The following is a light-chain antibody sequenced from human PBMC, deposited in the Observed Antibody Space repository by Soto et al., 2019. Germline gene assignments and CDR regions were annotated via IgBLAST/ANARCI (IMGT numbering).Light chain of an antibody. CDR2: SAS. V-gene: IGKV3-20*01. CDR1: QSVSSGY. CDR3: QQYGNSPYT. J-gene: IGKJ2*01. Sequence: EIVLTQSPCTLSWSAGEGATLSCGASQSVSSGYLAWYQQKPGQTPRLLIYSASSRATGIPDRFSGSGYGTDFNLTISRLETEDFAVYYCQQYGNSPYTFGQGTKVDIK.